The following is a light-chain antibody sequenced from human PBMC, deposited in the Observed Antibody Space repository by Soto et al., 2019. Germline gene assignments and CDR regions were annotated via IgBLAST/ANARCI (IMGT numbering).Light chain of an antibody. CDR3: HQRSNWPRT. Sequence: LLTDAPATRALSSGARATVSLRASQSISSYLAWYKQRPGQAPRLLIYDASNRATGIPARFSGSVSGTDYTLTISSLAPEDFAVYYCHQRSNWPRTFGHGTKVDIK. CDR1: QSISSY. J-gene: IGKJ1*01. V-gene: IGKV3-11*01. CDR2: DAS.